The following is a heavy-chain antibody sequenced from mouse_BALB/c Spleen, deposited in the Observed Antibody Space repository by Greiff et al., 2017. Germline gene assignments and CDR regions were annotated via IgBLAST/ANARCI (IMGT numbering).Heavy chain of an antibody. CDR1: GDSITSGY. Sequence: VQLQQSGPSLVKPSQTLSLTCSVTGDSITSGYWNWIRKFPGNKLEYMGYISYSGSTYYNPSLKSRISITRDTSKNQYYLQLNSVTTEDTATYYCARGGDGSSYLYYAMDYWGQGTSVTVSS. CDR3: ARGGDGSSYLYYAMDY. CDR2: ISYSGST. V-gene: IGHV3-8*02. D-gene: IGHD1-1*01. J-gene: IGHJ4*01.